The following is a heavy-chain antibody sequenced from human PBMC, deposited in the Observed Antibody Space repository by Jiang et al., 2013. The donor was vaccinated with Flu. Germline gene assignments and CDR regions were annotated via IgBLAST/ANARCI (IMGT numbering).Heavy chain of an antibody. CDR2: IYTSGST. CDR1: GGSISSGSYY. D-gene: IGHD3-10*01. V-gene: IGHV4-61*02. J-gene: IGHJ5*02. Sequence: GSGLVKPSQTLSLTCTVSGGSISSGSYYWSWIRQPAGKGLEWIGRIYTSGSTNYNPSLKSRVTKSVDTSKNQFSLKLSSVTAADTAVYYCARDFAVRGVIIHTRGYWFDPGARDPGHRLL. CDR3: ARDFAVRGVIIHTRGYWFDP.